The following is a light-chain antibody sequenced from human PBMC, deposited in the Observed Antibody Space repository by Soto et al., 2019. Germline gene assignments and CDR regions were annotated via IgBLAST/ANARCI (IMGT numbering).Light chain of an antibody. CDR1: QSVSNN. V-gene: IGKV3-15*01. J-gene: IGKJ5*01. CDR3: QQYNNWPPIT. CDR2: YAS. Sequence: EIMMTQSPATLSVSPGERATLSCRASQSVSNNLAWYQQKPGQAPRLLIYYASTSATGIPARFSGSGSGTESTTTSSSLQSEDFALYYYQQYNNWPPITFGQGTRLEIK.